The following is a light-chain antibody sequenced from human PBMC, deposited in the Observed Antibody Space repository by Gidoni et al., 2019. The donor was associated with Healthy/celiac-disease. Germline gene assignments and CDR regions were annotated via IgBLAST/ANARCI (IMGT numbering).Light chain of an antibody. Sequence: EIVLTHPPGTLSLPPGERATLSCRASQSVSSSCLAWYQQKPGQAPRRLIYGASSRATCIPDRFSGSGSGTDFTLTISRLGPEDFAVYYCQQYGSSVWTFGQGTKVEIK. CDR3: QQYGSSVWT. CDR1: QSVSSSC. V-gene: IGKV3-20*01. CDR2: GAS. J-gene: IGKJ1*01.